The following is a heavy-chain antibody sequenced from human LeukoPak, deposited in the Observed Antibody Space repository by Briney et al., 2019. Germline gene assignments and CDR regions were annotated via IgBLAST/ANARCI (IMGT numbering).Heavy chain of an antibody. CDR1: SGSISSRNYY. Sequence: SETLSLTCTVSSGSISSRNYYWGWIRQPPGKGVEWIGSIHYGGSTYYNPSLKSPVTISVETSKNQFSLRLSAVTAPDTPVYYCARRSGWMEYYYYGMDVSGQGTTVTV. CDR3: ARRSGWMEYYYYGMDV. CDR2: IHYGGST. V-gene: IGHV4-39*01. D-gene: IGHD6-19*01. J-gene: IGHJ6*02.